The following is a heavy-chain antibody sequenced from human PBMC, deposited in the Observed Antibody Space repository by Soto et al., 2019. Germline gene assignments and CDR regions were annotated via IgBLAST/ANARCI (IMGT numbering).Heavy chain of an antibody. CDR1: RDTFTSYY. J-gene: IGHJ5*02. V-gene: IGHV1-46*01. D-gene: IGHD1-26*01. CDR3: ARSSGGNFGIIIEGTNWFGP. CDR2: INPHGGST. Sequence: ASVKVSCKAPRDTFTSYYTNWVRQAPGQGLEWMGVINPHGGSTAYAQKFKGRVTLTRDTSASTVYMEVSSLTSEDTAMYYCARSSGGNFGIIIEGTNWFGPWGQGTLVTVSS.